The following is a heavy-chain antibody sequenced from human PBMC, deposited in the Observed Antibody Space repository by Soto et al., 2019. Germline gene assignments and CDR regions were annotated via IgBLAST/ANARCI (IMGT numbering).Heavy chain of an antibody. J-gene: IGHJ5*02. CDR2: IYYSGST. CDR1: GGSISSGGYY. D-gene: IGHD3-22*01. V-gene: IGHV4-31*03. CDR3: ARGDISSGYYPLFDP. Sequence: QVQLQESGPGLVKPSQTLSLTCTVSGGSISSGGYYWSWIRQHPGKGLEWIGYIYYSGSTYYNPSLKSRVTISVDTSKNQFSLKLSSVTAADTAVYYCARGDISSGYYPLFDPWGQGTLVTVSS.